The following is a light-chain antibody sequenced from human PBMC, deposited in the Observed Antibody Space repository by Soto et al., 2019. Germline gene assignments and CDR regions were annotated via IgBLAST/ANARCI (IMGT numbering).Light chain of an antibody. Sequence: EIVLTQSPGTLSLSPGERATLSCRASQSISSTYLAWYQQKPGQAPRVLIYGASSRATGIPDRFSGSGSGTDFTLTISRLGPEDFAVYYCKQYGRSTLFGQGTNVDIK. CDR1: QSISSTY. V-gene: IGKV3-20*01. CDR3: KQYGRSTL. J-gene: IGKJ1*01. CDR2: GAS.